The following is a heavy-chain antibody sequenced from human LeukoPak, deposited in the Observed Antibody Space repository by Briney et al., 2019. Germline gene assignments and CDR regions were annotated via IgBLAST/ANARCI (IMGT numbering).Heavy chain of an antibody. Sequence: SETLSLTCTVFGGSLSSYYWSWIRQPPGKGLEWLGYIYNRGSTNYNPSLTSRLTISVDMSKNQFSLKLSSVTAADTAVYYCARTLVPAAALDYWGQGTLVTVSS. CDR2: IYNRGST. V-gene: IGHV4-4*09. CDR1: GGSLSSYY. D-gene: IGHD2-2*01. J-gene: IGHJ4*02. CDR3: ARTLVPAAALDY.